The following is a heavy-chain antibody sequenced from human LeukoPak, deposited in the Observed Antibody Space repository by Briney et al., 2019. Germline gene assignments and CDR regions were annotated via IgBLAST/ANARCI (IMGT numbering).Heavy chain of an antibody. Sequence: ASVKVSCKASGYTFTSYAISWVRQAPGQGLEWMGWISAYNGNTNYAQKFQGRVTMTEDTSTATAYMELSSLRSEDTAVYYCATAGPILRYFDWRIRFDYWGQGTLVTVSS. CDR2: ISAYNGNT. CDR1: GYTFTSYA. V-gene: IGHV1-18*01. D-gene: IGHD3-9*01. J-gene: IGHJ4*02. CDR3: ATAGPILRYFDWRIRFDY.